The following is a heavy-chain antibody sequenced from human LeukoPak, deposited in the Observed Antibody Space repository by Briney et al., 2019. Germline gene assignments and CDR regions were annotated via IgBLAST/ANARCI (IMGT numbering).Heavy chain of an antibody. CDR1: GLTFSGHG. V-gene: IGHV3-30*02. CDR2: IQYNGQKQ. Sequence: GGALRLSCVVSGLTFSGHGMHWVRQAPGKGLEWVAFIQYNGQKQYYSDSVKGRFTISRDNSKNTVFLEMTSPTSEDTGVYYCAKDFWGEDDGVWESFGPHWYFEQWRRGTLVIVSS. J-gene: IGHJ2*01. D-gene: IGHD3-16*01. CDR3: AKDFWGEDDGVWESFGPHWYFEQ.